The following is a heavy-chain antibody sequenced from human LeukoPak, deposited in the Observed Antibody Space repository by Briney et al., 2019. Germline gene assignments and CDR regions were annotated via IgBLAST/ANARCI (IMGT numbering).Heavy chain of an antibody. CDR2: INHSGST. CDR1: GGSFSGYY. CDR3: ASLMDLSSYYYYYGVDV. J-gene: IGHJ6*04. D-gene: IGHD3-16*02. V-gene: IGHV4-34*01. Sequence: SETLSLTCAAYGGSFSGYYWSWIRQPPGKGLEWIGEINHSGSTNYNPSLKSRVTISVDTSKNQFSLKVSSVTAADTAVYYCASLMDLSSYYYYYGVDVWGKGTTVTVSS.